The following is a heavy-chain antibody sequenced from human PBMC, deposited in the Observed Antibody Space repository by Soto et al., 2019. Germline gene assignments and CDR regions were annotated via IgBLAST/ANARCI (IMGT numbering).Heavy chain of an antibody. CDR3: ARTHAMEQQRIDY. CDR2: ISYDGRNK. Sequence: GGSLRLSCAASGFTFSSYAMHWVRQAPGKGLKWVAVISYDGRNKYYADSVKGRFTISRDNSKNTLYLQMNSLRAEDTAVYYCARTHAMEQQRIDYWGQGTLFTVAS. J-gene: IGHJ4*02. D-gene: IGHD6-13*01. V-gene: IGHV3-30*04. CDR1: GFTFSSYA.